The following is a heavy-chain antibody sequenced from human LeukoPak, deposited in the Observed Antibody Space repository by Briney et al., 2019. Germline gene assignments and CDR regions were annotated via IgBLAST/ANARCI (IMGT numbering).Heavy chain of an antibody. J-gene: IGHJ4*02. D-gene: IGHD3-10*01. Sequence: SETLSLTCTVSGGSISSYYWSWIRQPAGKGLEWIGRIYTSGSTNYNPSLKSRVTMSVDTSKNQFSLKLSSVTAADTAVYYCTRVGGYGSGSYNIDYWGQGTLVTVSS. CDR2: IYTSGST. CDR1: GGSISSYY. V-gene: IGHV4-4*07. CDR3: TRVGGYGSGSYNIDY.